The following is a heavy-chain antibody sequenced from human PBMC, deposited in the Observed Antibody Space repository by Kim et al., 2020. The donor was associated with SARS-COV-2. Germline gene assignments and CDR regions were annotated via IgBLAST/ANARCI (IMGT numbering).Heavy chain of an antibody. CDR3: ARDITMVRRWPIPLYGMDV. Sequence: SVKVSCKASGGTFSSYAISWVRQAPGQGLEWMGGIIPIFGTANYAQKFQGRVTITADESTSTAYMELSSLRSEDTAVYYCARDITMVRRWPIPLYGMDVWGQGTTVTVS. D-gene: IGHD3-10*01. J-gene: IGHJ6*02. CDR1: GGTFSSYA. CDR2: IIPIFGTA. V-gene: IGHV1-69*13.